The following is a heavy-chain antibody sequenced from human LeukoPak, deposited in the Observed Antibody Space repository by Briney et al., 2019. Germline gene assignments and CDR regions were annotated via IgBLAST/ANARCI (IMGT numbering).Heavy chain of an antibody. J-gene: IGHJ4*02. CDR3: AKSIGRHYYDSSGYCFDY. CDR2: IKQVGREK. D-gene: IGHD3-22*01. Sequence: GRSLRLSCAASGFTFSSQCMSWVRQAPGKGLEWVANIKQVGREKYYGDSVKGRFTISRDNAKNSLYLQMNSLRAEDTAVYYCAKSIGRHYYDSSGYCFDYWGQGTLVTVSS. V-gene: IGHV3-7*03. CDR1: GFTFSSQC.